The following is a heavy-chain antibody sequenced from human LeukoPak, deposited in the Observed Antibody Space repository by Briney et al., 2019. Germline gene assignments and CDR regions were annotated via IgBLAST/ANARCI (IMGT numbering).Heavy chain of an antibody. CDR2: ISSNGGTT. CDR1: GFTFSSYA. Sequence: GGSLRLSCAASGFTFSSYAMHWVRQAPGRGLEYVSAISSNGGTTYYADSVKGRFSISRDNSKNTLYLQMGSLRAEDMAVYYCARAAVAGTSFYYFDYWGQGTLVTVSS. CDR3: ARAAVAGTSFYYFDY. D-gene: IGHD6-19*01. V-gene: IGHV3-64*02. J-gene: IGHJ4*02.